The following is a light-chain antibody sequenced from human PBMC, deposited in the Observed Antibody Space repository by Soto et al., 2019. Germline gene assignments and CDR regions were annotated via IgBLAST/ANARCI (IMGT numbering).Light chain of an antibody. CDR2: GTS. J-gene: IGKJ1*01. Sequence: DIPMTQSPSTLSAYVGDRVTITCRASQSIRIWLAWYQQKPGRAPNLLIYGTSSLESGVPSRCSGSGSGTEFTLTISSLQPGDFATYYGQPYNDYSRTFGQGNKVEIK. CDR1: QSIRIW. V-gene: IGKV1-5*03. CDR3: QPYNDYSRT.